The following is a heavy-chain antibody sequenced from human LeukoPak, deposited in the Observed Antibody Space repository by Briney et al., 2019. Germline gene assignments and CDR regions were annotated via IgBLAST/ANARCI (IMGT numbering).Heavy chain of an antibody. J-gene: IGHJ4*02. Sequence: GGSLRLSCAASGFTFSSYGMHWVRQAPGKGLEWVAVIWYDGSNKYYADSVKGRFTISRDNSKNTLYLQMNSLRAEDTAVYYCASLFHGSGSQSSDYWGQGTLVTVSS. CDR3: ASLFHGSGSQSSDY. V-gene: IGHV3-33*01. D-gene: IGHD3-10*01. CDR2: IWYDGSNK. CDR1: GFTFSSYG.